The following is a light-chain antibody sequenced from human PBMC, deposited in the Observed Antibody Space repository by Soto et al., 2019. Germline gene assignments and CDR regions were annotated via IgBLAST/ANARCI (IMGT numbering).Light chain of an antibody. Sequence: EIVMTQSPATLSVSPGERATLSCRASHRVSSYLAWYQQKPGQAPGLLIYATSTRATGIPARFSGSGSGTEFTLTISSLQSEDFAVYYCQQYNNWPLTFGGGTKVDIK. CDR3: QQYNNWPLT. V-gene: IGKV3-15*01. CDR1: HRVSSY. J-gene: IGKJ4*01. CDR2: ATS.